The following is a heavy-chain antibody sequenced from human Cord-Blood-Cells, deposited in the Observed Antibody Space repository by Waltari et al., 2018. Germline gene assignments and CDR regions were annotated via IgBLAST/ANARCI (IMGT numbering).Heavy chain of an antibody. V-gene: IGHV1-18*01. J-gene: IGHJ6*02. Sequence: QVQLVQSGAEVKKPGASVKVSCKASGYTFTSYGISWVRQAPGQGLEWMGWSSAYNGNTNYAQKSKGKVTMTTDTSTSTAYMELRSLRSDDTAVYYCARGGSSRGYYYYYGMDVWGQGTTVTVSS. CDR2: SSAYNGNT. CDR1: GYTFTSYG. D-gene: IGHD3-10*01. CDR3: ARGGSSRGYYYYYGMDV.